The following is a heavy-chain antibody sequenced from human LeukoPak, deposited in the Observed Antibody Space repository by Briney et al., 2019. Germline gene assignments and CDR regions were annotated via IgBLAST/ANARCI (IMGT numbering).Heavy chain of an antibody. D-gene: IGHD6-19*01. CDR3: AAGARGSAPFDY. V-gene: IGHV3-72*01. CDR2: IRVKASSYTT. CDR1: GFTFSDYL. J-gene: IGHJ4*02. Sequence: GGSLRLSCGASGFTFSDYLMDWVRQTTGKGLEWVARIRVKASSYTTEYAASVEGRFIISRDDSKSSLYLQMNSLKSEDTAVYYCAAGARGSAPFDYWGQGTLVTVSS.